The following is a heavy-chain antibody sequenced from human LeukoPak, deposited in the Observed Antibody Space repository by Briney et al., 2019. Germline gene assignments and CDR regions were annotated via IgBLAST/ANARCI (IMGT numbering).Heavy chain of an antibody. D-gene: IGHD6-19*01. Sequence: PGGSLRLSCAASGFTFSNYWMTWVRQAPGKGLEWVANIKHDGSENYYVDSVKGRFTISRDNAKNSMYLQMNSLRVEDTAVYYCARDDSGPHYWGQGTLVTVSS. CDR1: GFTFSNYW. CDR2: IKHDGSEN. V-gene: IGHV3-7*01. J-gene: IGHJ4*02. CDR3: ARDDSGPHY.